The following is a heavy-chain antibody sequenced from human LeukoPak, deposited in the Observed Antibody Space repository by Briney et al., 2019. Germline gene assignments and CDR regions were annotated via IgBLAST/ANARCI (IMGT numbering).Heavy chain of an antibody. CDR2: INHSGST. D-gene: IGHD2-2*02. J-gene: IGHJ4*02. Sequence: PSETLSLTCAVHGGSFSSYYWNWIRQPPGKGLEWIGEINHSGSTNYNPSLKSRVTISVDTSKNQFSLKLSSVTAADTAVYYCATSSTSWYRSLDYWGQGILVTVSS. CDR1: GGSFSSYY. CDR3: ATSSTSWYRSLDY. V-gene: IGHV4-34*01.